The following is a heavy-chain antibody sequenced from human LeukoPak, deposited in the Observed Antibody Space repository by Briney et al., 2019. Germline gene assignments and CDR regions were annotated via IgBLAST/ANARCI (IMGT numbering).Heavy chain of an antibody. CDR3: ARGLRSSSGAIDP. V-gene: IGHV3-74*01. D-gene: IGHD6-13*01. CDR1: EFTFISYW. Sequence: GGSLRLSCAASEFTFISYWMHWVRQAPGKGLVWVSRINGYGSSTDFADSVKGRFTISRDNAKNTLYLQMNSLRAEDTAVYYCARGLRSSSGAIDPWGQGTLVTVSS. CDR2: INGYGSST. J-gene: IGHJ5*02.